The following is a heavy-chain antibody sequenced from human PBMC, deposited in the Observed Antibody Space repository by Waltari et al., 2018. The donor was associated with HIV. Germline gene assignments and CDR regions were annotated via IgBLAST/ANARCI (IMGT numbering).Heavy chain of an antibody. CDR1: GYTFTSYY. D-gene: IGHD2-21*02. Sequence: QVQLVQSGAEVREPGASVRLSCRASGYTFTSYYINWVRQAPGKGLEWMGTTNPTTGTTNYGQNFQGRVTMTRDTSTSTVYMELRSLTSEDTAVYYCARDGPHIVVVTVRTTDGFDIWGQGTMVIVSS. V-gene: IGHV1-46*01. CDR3: ARDGPHIVVVTVRTTDGFDI. J-gene: IGHJ3*02. CDR2: TNPTTGTT.